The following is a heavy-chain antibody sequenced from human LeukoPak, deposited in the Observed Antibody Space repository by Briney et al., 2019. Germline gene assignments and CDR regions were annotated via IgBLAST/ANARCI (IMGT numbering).Heavy chain of an antibody. CDR3: ARDPKDLSGWYQGVDY. CDR1: GFTFSSDW. Sequence: GGSLRLSCSASGFTFSSDWMHWVRQAPGKGLVWVSRINSDGSSTSYADSVKGRFTISRDNAKNTLYLQMNSLRAEDTAVYYCARDPKDLSGWYQGVDYWGQGTLVTVSS. CDR2: INSDGSST. V-gene: IGHV3-74*01. J-gene: IGHJ4*02. D-gene: IGHD6-19*01.